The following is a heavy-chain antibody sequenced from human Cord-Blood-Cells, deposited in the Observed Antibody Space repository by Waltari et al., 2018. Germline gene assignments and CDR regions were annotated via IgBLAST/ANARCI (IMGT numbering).Heavy chain of an antibody. V-gene: IGHV3-33*01. D-gene: IGHD6-19*01. Sequence: QVQLVESGGGVVQPGRSLRLSCAASGFPFSSYGLHWVGQAAGKGLEWVAVIWYDGSNKYYADSVKGRFTISRDNSKNTLYLQMNSLRAEDTAVYYCARGGIAVAVFDYWGQGTLVTVSS. CDR3: ARGGIAVAVFDY. CDR1: GFPFSSYG. CDR2: IWYDGSNK. J-gene: IGHJ4*02.